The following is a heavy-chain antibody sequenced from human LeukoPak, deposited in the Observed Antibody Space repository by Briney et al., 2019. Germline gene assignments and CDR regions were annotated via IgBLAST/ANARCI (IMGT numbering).Heavy chain of an antibody. J-gene: IGHJ2*01. CDR2: IYTSGST. CDR3: ARDRRRESYFDL. Sequence: SETLSLTCTVSGGSISSGSYYWSWIRQPAGKGLEWIGRIYTSGSTNYNPSLKSRVTISVDTSKNQFSLKLSSVTAADTAVYYCARDRRRESYFDLWGRGTLVTVSS. V-gene: IGHV4-61*02. CDR1: GGSISSGSYY.